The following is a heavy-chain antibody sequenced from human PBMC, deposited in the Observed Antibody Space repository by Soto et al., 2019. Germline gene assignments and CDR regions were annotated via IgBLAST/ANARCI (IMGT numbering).Heavy chain of an antibody. CDR3: AGGNFRY. V-gene: IGHV1-8*02. CDR2: MNPNSGNT. CDR1: GYNFTTFD. Sequence: QVQLVQSGAEVRKPGASVKVSCKASGYNFTTFDIYWVRQATGHGLELMGWMNPNSGNTGYAQELRGRVTMTRNTSNSTAYMELTSLTSDDSGVYYCAGGNFRYWGQGTLVTVSS. J-gene: IGHJ4*02.